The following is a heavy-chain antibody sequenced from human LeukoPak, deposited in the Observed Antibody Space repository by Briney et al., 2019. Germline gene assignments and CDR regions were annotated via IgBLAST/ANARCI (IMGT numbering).Heavy chain of an antibody. CDR2: IYWDDDK. J-gene: IGHJ4*02. CDR3: AHKVYGDYYLDY. CDR1: GFSLSTSGVG. D-gene: IGHD4-17*01. Sequence: SGPTLVNPTQTLTLTCTFSGFSLSTSGVGVAWIRQPPGKALEWLALIYWDDDKRYSPSLKSRLTITKDTSKNQVVLTLTNMDPADIATYYCAHKVYGDYYLDYWGQGTLVTVSS. V-gene: IGHV2-5*02.